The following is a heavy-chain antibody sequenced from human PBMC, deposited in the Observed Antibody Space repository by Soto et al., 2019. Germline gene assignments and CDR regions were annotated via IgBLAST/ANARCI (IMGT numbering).Heavy chain of an antibody. CDR2: VHYDGTKK. CDR3: ARETSYDFWSGPQTMDV. V-gene: IGHV3-33*08. D-gene: IGHD3-3*01. CDR1: GFTFSSYV. Sequence: GGSLRLSCAASGFTFSSYVMHWVRQAPGKGLEWVAVVHYDGTKKYYADSVRGRFTISRDNSENILYLQMNSLRPDDTAVYFCARETSYDFWSGPQTMDVWGQGTTVTVSS. J-gene: IGHJ6*02.